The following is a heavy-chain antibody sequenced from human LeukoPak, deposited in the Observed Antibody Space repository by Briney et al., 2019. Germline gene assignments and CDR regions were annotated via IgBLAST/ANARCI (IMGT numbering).Heavy chain of an antibody. V-gene: IGHV1-18*01. Sequence: ASVKVSCKASGYTFTSYGISWVRQAPGQGLEWMGWISAYNSNTNYAQKLQDRVTMTTDTSTTTTYMELRSLRSDDTAVYYCARDYPLRFLTTDVTYYDILTGYPLRAFDIWGQGTMVTVSS. CDR1: GYTFTSYG. CDR3: ARDYPLRFLTTDVTYYDILTGYPLRAFDI. J-gene: IGHJ3*02. D-gene: IGHD3-9*01. CDR2: ISAYNSNT.